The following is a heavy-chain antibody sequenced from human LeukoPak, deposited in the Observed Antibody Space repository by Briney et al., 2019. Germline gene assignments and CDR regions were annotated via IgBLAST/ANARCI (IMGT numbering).Heavy chain of an antibody. D-gene: IGHD5-24*01. V-gene: IGHV3-23*01. CDR2: ISGGGGST. J-gene: IGHJ4*02. CDR1: GFTFSGNA. CDR3: AKGRRDAYNFDFDY. Sequence: GGSLSFSGAASGFTFSGNAWNRYRQAQGKGLKWVSTISGGGGSTYYADSVKGRFTISRDNSKNTLYLQMNSLRAEDTAVYYCAKGRRDAYNFDFDYWGQGTLVTVSS.